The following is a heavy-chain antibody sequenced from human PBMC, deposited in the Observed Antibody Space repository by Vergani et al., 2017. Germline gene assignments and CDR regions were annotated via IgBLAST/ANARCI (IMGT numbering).Heavy chain of an antibody. CDR3: ARSGEKYSSGWYEVDYFDY. Sequence: QVQLVESGGGVVQPGRSLRLSCAASGFTFSSYGMHWVRQAPGKGLEWVAVIWYDGSNKYYADSVKGRFTISRDNSKNTLYLQMNSLRAEDTAVYYCARSGEKYSSGWYEVDYFDYWGQGTLVTVSS. J-gene: IGHJ4*02. V-gene: IGHV3-33*01. CDR1: GFTFSSYG. CDR2: IWYDGSNK. D-gene: IGHD6-19*01.